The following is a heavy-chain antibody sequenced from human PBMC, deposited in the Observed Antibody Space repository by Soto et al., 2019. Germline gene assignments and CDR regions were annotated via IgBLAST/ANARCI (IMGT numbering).Heavy chain of an antibody. V-gene: IGHV3-7*05. J-gene: IGHJ4*02. CDR1: GFIFSNFW. CDR2: IKEDGSEK. D-gene: IGHD1-26*01. Sequence: EVQLVESGGGLVQPGGSLRLSCEASGFIFSNFWMSWVRQAPGKGLEWVANIKEDGSEKYHVDSVKGRFTISRDNVKNLMYLQMDSLRAEDTAVYKCVRGGSHSFDYCGQGTLVTVSS. CDR3: VRGGSHSFDY.